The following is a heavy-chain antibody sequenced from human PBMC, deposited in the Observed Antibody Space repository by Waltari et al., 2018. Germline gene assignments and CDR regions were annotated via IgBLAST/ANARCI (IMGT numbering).Heavy chain of an antibody. CDR3: ACQINEGSPAHFDN. D-gene: IGHD1-26*01. CDR1: GYSITGCYH. CDR2: LYHNGTS. J-gene: IGHJ4*02. Sequence: QVQLQESGPGLVKPSETLSLACTVSGYSITGCYHCDWIRQPPGKGLEWIGSLYHNGTSYYNPSLKSRVTMSEDTSTKQFSLKLSSVTAADTAIYSCACQINEGSPAHFDNWGQGTLVTVSS. V-gene: IGHV4-38-2*02.